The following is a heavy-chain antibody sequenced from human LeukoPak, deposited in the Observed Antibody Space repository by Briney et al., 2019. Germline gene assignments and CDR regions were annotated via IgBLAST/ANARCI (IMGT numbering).Heavy chain of an antibody. CDR2: IIPIFGTA. J-gene: IGHJ2*01. CDR3: AIRYSSGWRDWYFDL. D-gene: IGHD6-19*01. Sequence: SVKVSCKASGGTFSSYAISWVRQAPGQGLEWMGGIIPIFGTANYAQKFQGRVTITADKSTSTAYMELSSLRSEDTAVYYCAIRYSSGWRDWYFDLWGRGTLATVSS. CDR1: GGTFSSYA. V-gene: IGHV1-69*06.